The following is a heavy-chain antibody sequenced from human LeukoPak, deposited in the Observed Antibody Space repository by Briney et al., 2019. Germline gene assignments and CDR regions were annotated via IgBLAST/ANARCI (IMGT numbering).Heavy chain of an antibody. CDR3: ARESLITMVRGAKGSEYFQH. Sequence: GGSLRLSCAASGFAFSSYAMHWVRQAPGKGLEWVAVISYDGSNKYYADSVKGRFTNSRDNSKNTLYLQMNSLRAEDTAVYYCARESLITMVRGAKGSEYFQHWGQGTLVTVSS. D-gene: IGHD3-10*01. V-gene: IGHV3-30*04. J-gene: IGHJ1*01. CDR2: ISYDGSNK. CDR1: GFAFSSYA.